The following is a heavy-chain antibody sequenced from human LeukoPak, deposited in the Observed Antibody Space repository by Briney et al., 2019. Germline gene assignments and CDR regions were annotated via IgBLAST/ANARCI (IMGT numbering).Heavy chain of an antibody. V-gene: IGHV3-21*01. Sequence: GGSLRLSCAASGFTFSSYSMNWVRQAPGKGLEWVSSISSSSSYIYYADSVKGRFTISRDNAKNSLYLQMNSLRAEDTAVYYCARSIVGATSNWFDPWGQGTLVTVSS. D-gene: IGHD1-26*01. CDR2: ISSSSSYI. J-gene: IGHJ5*02. CDR3: ARSIVGATSNWFDP. CDR1: GFTFSSYS.